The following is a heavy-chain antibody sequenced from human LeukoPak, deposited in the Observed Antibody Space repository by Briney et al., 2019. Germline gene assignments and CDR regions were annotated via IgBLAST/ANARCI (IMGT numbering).Heavy chain of an antibody. V-gene: IGHV3-23*01. CDR2: ISGSGGST. J-gene: IGHJ4*02. CDR1: GFTFSNYG. Sequence: GGSLRLSCAASGFTFSNYGMSWVRQAPGKGLEWVSAISGSGGSTYYADSVKGRFTISRDNSKNTLYLQMNSLRAEDTAVYYCAKDRYDILTGYLPFDYWGQGTLVTVSS. D-gene: IGHD3-9*01. CDR3: AKDRYDILTGYLPFDY.